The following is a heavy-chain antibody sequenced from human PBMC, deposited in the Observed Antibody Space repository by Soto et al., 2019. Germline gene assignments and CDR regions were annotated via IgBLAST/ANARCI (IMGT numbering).Heavy chain of an antibody. D-gene: IGHD2-15*01. Sequence: VQLVQSGAEVKKPGSSVKVSCKASGGTFRSYAISWVRQDPGQGLVWLGGIMPIFGTANYGQKFKGRVKITADESTSTAYMELSSRRAEDTAVYYCARAGLAATLVYYYGMDVWGQGTTVTVSS. J-gene: IGHJ6*02. CDR1: GGTFRSYA. CDR3: ARAGLAATLVYYYGMDV. V-gene: IGHV1-69*01. CDR2: IMPIFGTA.